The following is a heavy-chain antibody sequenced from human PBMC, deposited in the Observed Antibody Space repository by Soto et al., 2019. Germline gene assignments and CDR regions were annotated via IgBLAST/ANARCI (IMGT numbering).Heavy chain of an antibody. V-gene: IGHV3-9*01. D-gene: IGHD6-19*01. J-gene: IGHJ6*03. CDR3: AKEMIRPGKEQWQDMGYDYYMDV. Sequence: GGSLRLSCAASGFTFDDYAMHWVRQAPGKGLEWVSGISWNSGSIGYADSVKGRFTISRDNAKNSLYLQMNSLRAEDTALYYCAKEMIRPGKEQWQDMGYDYYMDVWGKGTTVTVSS. CDR1: GFTFDDYA. CDR2: ISWNSGSI.